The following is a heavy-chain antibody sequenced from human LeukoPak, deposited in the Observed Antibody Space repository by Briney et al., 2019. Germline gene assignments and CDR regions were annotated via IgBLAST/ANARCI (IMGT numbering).Heavy chain of an antibody. CDR2: IIPAFGST. D-gene: IGHD3-16*02. V-gene: IGHV1-69*05. CDR3: AGETLAPSGVKYFHH. J-gene: IGHJ1*01. Sequence: SVKVSCKASGGALSRYGINWVRQAPGQGLEWMGRIIPAFGSTNYAQNFQGRVTITTDESTTTAYMEVTSLTSEDTAVYYCAGETLAPSGVKYFHHWGQGTLVTVSS. CDR1: GGALSRYG.